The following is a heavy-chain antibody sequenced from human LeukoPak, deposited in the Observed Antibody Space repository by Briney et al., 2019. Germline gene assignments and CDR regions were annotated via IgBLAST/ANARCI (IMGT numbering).Heavy chain of an antibody. D-gene: IGHD2-2*01. Sequence: SETLSLTCTVSGYSISSGYYWGWIRQPPGKGLEWIGTIHHSGSTYYNPSLKSRVTISVDTSKNQIFLKLSSVTAADTAVYYCARGEGSSRNWFDPWGQGTLVTVSS. CDR2: IHHSGST. CDR3: ARGEGSSRNWFDP. CDR1: GYSISSGYY. J-gene: IGHJ5*02. V-gene: IGHV4-38-2*02.